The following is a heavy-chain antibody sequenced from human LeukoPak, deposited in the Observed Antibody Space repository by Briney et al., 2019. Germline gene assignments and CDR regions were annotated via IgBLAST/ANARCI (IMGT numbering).Heavy chain of an antibody. J-gene: IGHJ4*02. D-gene: IGHD3-3*01. V-gene: IGHV3-23*01. CDR2: ISDSGGST. CDR3: AKDRNVLRFLEWFSAVDY. Sequence: GGSLRLSCAASGFTFSSYAMSWVRQAPGKGLEWVSAISDSGGSTYYADSVKGRFTISRDNSKNTLYLQMNSLRAEDTAVYYCAKDRNVLRFLEWFSAVDYWGQGTLVTVSS. CDR1: GFTFSSYA.